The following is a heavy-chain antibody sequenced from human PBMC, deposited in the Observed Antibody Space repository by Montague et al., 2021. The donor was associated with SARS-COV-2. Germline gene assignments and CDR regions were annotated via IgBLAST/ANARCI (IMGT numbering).Heavy chain of an antibody. CDR3: AKGDIAYYYYGMDV. D-gene: IGHD2-15*01. CDR1: GFTFDDYA. J-gene: IGHJ6*02. Sequence: SLRLSCAASGFTFDDYAMHWVRQAPGKGLEWVSGISWNSGSIGYADSXKVRFTISRDNAKNSLYLQMNSLRAEDTALYYCAKGDIAYYYYGMDVWGQGTTVTVSS. V-gene: IGHV3-9*01. CDR2: ISWNSGSI.